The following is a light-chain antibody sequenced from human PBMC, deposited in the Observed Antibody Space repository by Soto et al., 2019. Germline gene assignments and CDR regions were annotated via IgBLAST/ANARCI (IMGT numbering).Light chain of an antibody. CDR1: QSLSNN. Sequence: EIVMTQSPATLSVSPGERATLSCRASQSLSNNLAWYQQKPGQAPRLLIYGASTRATGIPARFSGSGSGTEFTLTISSLQSGDFAVYYCQQYTYWPPYTFGQGTKVEIK. J-gene: IGKJ2*01. V-gene: IGKV3-15*01. CDR3: QQYTYWPPYT. CDR2: GAS.